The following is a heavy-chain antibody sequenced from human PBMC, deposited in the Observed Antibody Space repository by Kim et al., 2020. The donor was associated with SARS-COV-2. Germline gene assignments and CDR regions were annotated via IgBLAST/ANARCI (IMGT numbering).Heavy chain of an antibody. Sequence: SETLSLTCAVSGGSIRSADYSWGWIRQPPGKGLEWIGHISYNGRTDYNPSLKSRLTISLDKSKNRFSLNLRFVTAADTAIYYCARGRVWHVLDVWGQGTT. J-gene: IGHJ6*02. CDR3: ARGRVWHVLDV. CDR2: ISYNGRT. D-gene: IGHD3-10*02. V-gene: IGHV4-30-2*01. CDR1: GGSIRSADYS.